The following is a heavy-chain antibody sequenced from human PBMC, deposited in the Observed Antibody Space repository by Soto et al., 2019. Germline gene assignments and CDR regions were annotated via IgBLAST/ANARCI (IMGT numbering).Heavy chain of an antibody. J-gene: IGHJ6*02. D-gene: IGHD2-8*02. CDR2: INHSGST. V-gene: IGHV4-34*01. Sequence: PSETLSLTCAVYGGSFSGYYWSWIRQPPWKGLEWIGEINHSGSTNYNPSLKSRVTISVDTSKNQFSLKLSSVTAADTAVYYCASGWSESYGMDVWGQGTTVTVSS. CDR1: GGSFSGYY. CDR3: ASGWSESYGMDV.